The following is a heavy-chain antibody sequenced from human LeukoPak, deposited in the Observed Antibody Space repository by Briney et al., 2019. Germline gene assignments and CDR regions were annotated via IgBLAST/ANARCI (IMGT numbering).Heavy chain of an antibody. CDR3: AKVQWLYDAFDI. CDR1: GFTFSSYA. Sequence: GGSLRLSCAASGFTFSSYAMSWVRQAPGKGLEWVSAISGSGGSTYYADSVKGRFTISRDNSKNTLYLQMNSLGAEDTAVYYCAKVQWLYDAFDIWGQGTMVTVSS. D-gene: IGHD6-19*01. J-gene: IGHJ3*02. CDR2: ISGSGGST. V-gene: IGHV3-23*01.